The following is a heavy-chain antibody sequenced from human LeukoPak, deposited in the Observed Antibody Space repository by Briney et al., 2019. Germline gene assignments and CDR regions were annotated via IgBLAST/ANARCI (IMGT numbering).Heavy chain of an antibody. Sequence: ASVKVSCKTSGYTFTGYYMYWVRQTPGQGLEWMGWINPKSGGTSYPKKFQGRVSMTRDTSISTAYMELSRLRSDDTAVYYCVPSNNFYSFDCWGQGTLVSVSS. V-gene: IGHV1-2*02. CDR1: GYTFTGYY. CDR2: INPKSGGT. CDR3: VPSNNFYSFDC. D-gene: IGHD1-1*01. J-gene: IGHJ4*02.